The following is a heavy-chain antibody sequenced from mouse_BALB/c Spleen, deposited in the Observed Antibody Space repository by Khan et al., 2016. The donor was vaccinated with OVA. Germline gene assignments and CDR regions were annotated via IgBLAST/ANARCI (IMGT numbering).Heavy chain of an antibody. V-gene: IGHV1-7*01. CDR3: ARRGLNGIFVY. D-gene: IGHD1-3*01. CDR1: GYSFITYW. Sequence: LVESGAELAKPGASLKMSCTASGYSFITYWIHWVKQRPGQGLEWIGYIDPSTGYAEYNQKFTDKATLTADKSSSTAYMQLTSLTSEDSVVYYCARRGLNGIFVYWGQGTLVTVSA. J-gene: IGHJ3*01. CDR2: IDPSTGYA.